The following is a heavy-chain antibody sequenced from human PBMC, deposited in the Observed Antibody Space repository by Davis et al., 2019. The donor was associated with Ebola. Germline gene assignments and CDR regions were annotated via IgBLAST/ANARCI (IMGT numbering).Heavy chain of an antibody. CDR2: ISGSGGST. D-gene: IGHD2-15*01. CDR1: GFTFSGYW. J-gene: IGHJ4*02. V-gene: IGHV3-23*01. CDR3: AKDLVSIRVVSFDY. Sequence: GESLKISCAASGFTFSGYWMHWVRQAPGKGLEWVSAISGSGGSTYYADSVKGRFTISRDNFKNTLYLQMNSLRAEDTAVYYCAKDLVSIRVVSFDYWGQGTLVTVSS.